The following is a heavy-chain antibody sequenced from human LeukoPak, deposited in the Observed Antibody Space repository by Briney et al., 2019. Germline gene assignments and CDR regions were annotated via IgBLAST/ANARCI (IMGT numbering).Heavy chain of an antibody. V-gene: IGHV3-49*04. Sequence: GGSLRLSCTASGFTFGDYAMSCVRQAPGKGLEWVGFIRSKAYGGTTEYAASVKGRFTISRDDSKSIAYLQMNSLKTEDTAVYYCTREGTDYDFWSGLDYYYMDVWGKGTTVTVSS. J-gene: IGHJ6*03. CDR1: GFTFGDYA. CDR3: TREGTDYDFWSGLDYYYMDV. CDR2: IRSKAYGGTT. D-gene: IGHD3-3*01.